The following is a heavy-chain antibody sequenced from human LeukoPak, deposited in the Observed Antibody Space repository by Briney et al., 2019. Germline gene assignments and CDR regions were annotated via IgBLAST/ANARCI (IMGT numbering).Heavy chain of an antibody. D-gene: IGHD5-24*01. CDR1: GFTFTNYV. V-gene: IGHV3-48*01. CDR2: ITGTADKT. Sequence: GGSLRLSCAASGFTFTNYVMNWVRQAPGKGLEWVSSITGTADKTYDADSVKGRFTISRDNVRNSLYLQMNSLRAEDTAIYYCVRGRYYLDYWGQGTLVTVSS. J-gene: IGHJ4*02. CDR3: VRGRYYLDY.